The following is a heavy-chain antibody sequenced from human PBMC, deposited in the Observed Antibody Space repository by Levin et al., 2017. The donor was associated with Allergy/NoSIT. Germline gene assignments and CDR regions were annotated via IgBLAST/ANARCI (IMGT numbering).Heavy chain of an antibody. CDR2: IIPIFGTA. D-gene: IGHD5-12*01. CDR1: GGTFSSYA. Sequence: SVKVSCKASGGTFSSYAISWVRQAPGQGLEWMGGIIPIFGTANYAQKFQGRVTITADESTSTAYMELSSLRSEDTAVYYCARAGASGYSGYGPFDYWGQGTLVTVSS. V-gene: IGHV1-69*13. J-gene: IGHJ4*02. CDR3: ARAGASGYSGYGPFDY.